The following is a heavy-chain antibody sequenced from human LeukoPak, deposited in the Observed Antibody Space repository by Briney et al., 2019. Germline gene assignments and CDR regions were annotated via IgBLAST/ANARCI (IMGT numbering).Heavy chain of an antibody. CDR2: IYYSGST. CDR3: ARGPYDFWSGYYGYMDV. CDR1: GGSISSYY. D-gene: IGHD3-3*01. J-gene: IGHJ6*03. V-gene: IGHV4-59*01. Sequence: SETLSLTCTVSGGSISSYYWSWSRQPPGKGLEWIGYIYYSGSTNYNPSLKSRVTISVDTSKNQFSLKLSSVTAADTAVYYCARGPYDFWSGYYGYMDVWGKGTTVTVSS.